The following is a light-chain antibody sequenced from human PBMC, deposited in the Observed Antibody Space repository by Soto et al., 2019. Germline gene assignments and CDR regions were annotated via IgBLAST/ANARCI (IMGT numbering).Light chain of an antibody. V-gene: IGKV3D-11*02. J-gene: IGKJ2*01. Sequence: DTVLTQSPATLSLSPGERATLSCRASQSISSFLAWYQQKPGKAPRLLIYDASQKPTGIPARFSGSGLGNDITITISSLEPEDVTVYCCQWRDTRPHTLGRGTKLEFK. CDR3: QWRDTRPHT. CDR2: DAS. CDR1: QSISSF.